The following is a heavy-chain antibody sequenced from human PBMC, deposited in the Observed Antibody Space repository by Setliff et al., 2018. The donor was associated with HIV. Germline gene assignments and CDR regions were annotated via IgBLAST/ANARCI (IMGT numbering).Heavy chain of an antibody. Sequence: SETLSLTCTVSGGSISNSRYYWSWIRQPPGKGLEWIGSIYYSGSTYYNPFLKSRVTISVDTSKNQFSLKLSSVTAADTAVYYCTIEGAGTIVYSWGQGTLVTVSS. D-gene: IGHD6-19*01. CDR3: TIEGAGTIVYS. CDR1: GGSISNSRYY. CDR2: IYYSGST. V-gene: IGHV4-39*02. J-gene: IGHJ4*02.